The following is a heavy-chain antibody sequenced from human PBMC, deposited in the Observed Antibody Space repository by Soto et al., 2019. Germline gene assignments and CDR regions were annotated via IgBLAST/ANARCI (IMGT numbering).Heavy chain of an antibody. Sequence: QVHLVESGGGVVQPGKSLRLSCVASGFTFGTYGIHWVRQAPGKGLQWVALISYEGSNTYYADSVRGRFTISRDNSKNALYLQMNTLRPEDTGVYYCARVTPGNNLYYFSGLDFWGQGTSVTVSS. J-gene: IGHJ6*02. D-gene: IGHD1-1*01. CDR2: ISYEGSNT. CDR3: ARVTPGNNLYYFSGLDF. CDR1: GFTFGTYG. V-gene: IGHV3-30-3*01.